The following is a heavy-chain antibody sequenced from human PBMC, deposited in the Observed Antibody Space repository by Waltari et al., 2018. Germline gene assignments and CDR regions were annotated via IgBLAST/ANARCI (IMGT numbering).Heavy chain of an antibody. J-gene: IGHJ3*01. Sequence: VLLLQSGAAVKKPGTTVKISCKVSAFTITNYYIHWVQQAHGKGLHWMGLVDPEDGEAIYSENFQGRVTMTADTSTDTVYMQLSSLTSDDTAIYYCATGLEDSDSASRPFDVWGQGTMVTVS. CDR2: VDPEDGEA. D-gene: IGHD1-26*01. V-gene: IGHV1-69-2*01. CDR1: AFTITNYY. CDR3: ATGLEDSDSASRPFDV.